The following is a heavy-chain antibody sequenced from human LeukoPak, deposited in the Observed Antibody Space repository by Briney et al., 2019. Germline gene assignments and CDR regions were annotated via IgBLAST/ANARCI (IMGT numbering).Heavy chain of an antibody. J-gene: IGHJ4*02. Sequence: GASVKVSCKASGYTFTSYHMHWVRQAPGQGLEIMGIINPSGGSTTYAQKFQGRVTMTKDTSTSTVYTELSSLRSEDTAVYYCANLAAAGTAHYYFDYWGQGTLVTVSS. V-gene: IGHV1-46*01. CDR1: GYTFTSYH. D-gene: IGHD6-13*01. CDR3: ANLAAAGTAHYYFDY. CDR2: INPSGGST.